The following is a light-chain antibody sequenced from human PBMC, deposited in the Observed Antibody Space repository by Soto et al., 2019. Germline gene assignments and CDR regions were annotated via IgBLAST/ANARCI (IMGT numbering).Light chain of an antibody. Sequence: QSALTQPASVSGSPGQSITISCTGTSSDVGGYNYVSWYQQHPGKAPKLMIYDVSNRPSGVSNRFSGSKSGNTASLTISGLQAEDEADYYCSSYTSSSIFFGTGTKVT. CDR2: DVS. CDR3: SSYTSSSIF. V-gene: IGLV2-14*01. J-gene: IGLJ1*01. CDR1: SSDVGGYNY.